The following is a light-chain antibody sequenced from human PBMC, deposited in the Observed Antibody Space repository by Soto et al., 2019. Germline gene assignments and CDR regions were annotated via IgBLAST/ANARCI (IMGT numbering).Light chain of an antibody. CDR3: QLYGNSLTYT. CDR2: GAS. CDR1: QSVSSNS. J-gene: IGKJ2*01. Sequence: EIVLTQSPGTLSLSPGERATLSCRASQSVSSNSLAWYQQKPGQAPRLLIYGASTRGTGVPDRFTGSGSGTDFTLTISRLEPEDFAVYYCQLYGNSLTYTFGQGTKLEIK. V-gene: IGKV3-20*01.